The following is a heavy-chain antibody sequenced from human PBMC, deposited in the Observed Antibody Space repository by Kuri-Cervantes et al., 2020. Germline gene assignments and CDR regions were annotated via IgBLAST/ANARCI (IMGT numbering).Heavy chain of an antibody. CDR2: ISSSSSYI. Sequence: GESLKISCAASGFTFSSYSMNWVRQAPGKGLEWVSSISSSSSYIYYADSVKGRFTISRDNVKNSLYLQMNSLRAEDTAVYYCARGFWEGFGAPYYFDYWGQGTLVTVSS. V-gene: IGHV3-21*01. CDR3: ARGFWEGFGAPYYFDY. CDR1: GFTFSSYS. J-gene: IGHJ4*02. D-gene: IGHD3-10*01.